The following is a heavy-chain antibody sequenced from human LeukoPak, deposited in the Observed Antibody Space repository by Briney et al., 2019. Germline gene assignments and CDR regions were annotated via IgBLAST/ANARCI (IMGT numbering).Heavy chain of an antibody. CDR1: GFTVSRNY. Sequence: GGSLRLSCAVSGFTVSRNYMSWVRQAPGKGLEWVSVIYSGGSTDYADSVKGRFTISRDNSKNTVYLQMNSLRPEDTAVYYCARSHKKVEMATIYGPGNWGQGTLVTVSS. CDR2: IYSGGST. V-gene: IGHV3-53*01. J-gene: IGHJ4*02. D-gene: IGHD5-24*01. CDR3: ARSHKKVEMATIYGPGN.